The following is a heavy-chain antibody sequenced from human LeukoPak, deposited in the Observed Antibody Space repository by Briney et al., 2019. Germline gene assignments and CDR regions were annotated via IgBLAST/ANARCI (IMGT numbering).Heavy chain of an antibody. V-gene: IGHV3-23*01. CDR3: AKDLAPTSSGWFDY. J-gene: IGHJ4*02. Sequence: GGSLRLSCAASGFTFTNYAMSWVRQTPGKGLEWVSATVGSGGTTYYADSVKGRFTISRDNSKNTLYLQMNSLRAEDTAVYYCAKDLAPTSSGWFDYWGQGTLVTVSS. CDR1: GFTFTNYA. CDR2: TVGSGGTT. D-gene: IGHD6-19*01.